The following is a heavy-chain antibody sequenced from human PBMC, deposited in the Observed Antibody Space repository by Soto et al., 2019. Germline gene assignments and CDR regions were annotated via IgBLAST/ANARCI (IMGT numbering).Heavy chain of an antibody. J-gene: IGHJ4*02. D-gene: IGHD2-15*01. Sequence: QVQLVQSGAEVKKPGSSVKVSCKASGGTFSSYTISWVRQAPGQGLEWMGRIIPILGIANYAQKFQGRVTITADKATSTAYMELSSLRSEDTAVYYCARGPYCSGGSCYSPLDYWGQGTLVTVCS. CDR2: IIPILGIA. CDR3: ARGPYCSGGSCYSPLDY. V-gene: IGHV1-69*02. CDR1: GGTFSSYT.